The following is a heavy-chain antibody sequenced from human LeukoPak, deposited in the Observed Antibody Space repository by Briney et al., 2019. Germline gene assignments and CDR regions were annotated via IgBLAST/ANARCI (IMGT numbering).Heavy chain of an antibody. Sequence: PGRSLRLSCAASGFTFSSYGMHWVRQAPGKGLEWVAVIWYDGSNKYYADSVKGRFTISRDNSKNTLYLQMNSLRAEDTAVYYCTREANAFEIWGQGTMVTVST. CDR3: TREANAFEI. J-gene: IGHJ3*02. V-gene: IGHV3-33*01. CDR2: IWYDGSNK. CDR1: GFTFSSYG.